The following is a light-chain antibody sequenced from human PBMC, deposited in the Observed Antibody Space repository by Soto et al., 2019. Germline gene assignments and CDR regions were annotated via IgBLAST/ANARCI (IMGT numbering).Light chain of an antibody. Sequence: EIVLTPSPGTLSFSPVERATLSCMASQSVSNTYLAWYQQKPGQAPRLLISGASTRATGVPDRFSASGSGTDFTLTINRLEPDDFAVYYCQQYDTSPPITFGQGKRREIK. CDR1: QSVSNTY. CDR3: QQYDTSPPIT. CDR2: GAS. V-gene: IGKV3-20*01. J-gene: IGKJ5*01.